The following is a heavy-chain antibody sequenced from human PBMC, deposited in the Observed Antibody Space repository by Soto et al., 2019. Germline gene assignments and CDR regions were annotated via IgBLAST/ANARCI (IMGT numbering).Heavy chain of an antibody. J-gene: IGHJ4*02. V-gene: IGHV3-23*01. CDR3: AKLYDY. Sequence: GGSLRLSCAASGFTFSSYAMSWVRQAPGKGLEWVSTISDTGGSTYYADSVKGRLTISRDNSKNTLHLQMNSLRAEDTAIYYCAKLYDYWGQGTLVTVSS. CDR2: ISDTGGST. CDR1: GFTFSSYA. D-gene: IGHD2-15*01.